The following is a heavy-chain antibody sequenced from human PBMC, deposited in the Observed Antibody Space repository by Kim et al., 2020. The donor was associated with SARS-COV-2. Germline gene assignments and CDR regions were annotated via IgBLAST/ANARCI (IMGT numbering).Heavy chain of an antibody. J-gene: IGHJ1*01. CDR3: ARDNTMTVVSGGHFRH. Sequence: DSLKGRFTISRDNSKNELYLEMNSLRPEDTGVYYCARDNTMTVVSGGHFRHWGQGTLVTVSS. V-gene: IGHV3-30*01. D-gene: IGHD3-22*01.